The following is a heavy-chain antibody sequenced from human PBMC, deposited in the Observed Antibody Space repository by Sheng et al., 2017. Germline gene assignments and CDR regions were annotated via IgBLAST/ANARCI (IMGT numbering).Heavy chain of an antibody. J-gene: IGHJ4*02. V-gene: IGHV4-38-2*02. CDR2: IYHSGST. D-gene: IGHD3-22*01. CDR3: ARDFCVYYYDSSCSDY. Sequence: QVQLQESGPGLVKPSETLSLTCTVSGYSISSGYYWGWIRQPPGKGLEWIGSIYHSGSTYYNPSLKSRVTISVDTSKNQFSLKLSSVTAADTAVYYCARDFCVYYYDSSCSDYWGQGTLVTVSS. CDR1: GYSISSGYY.